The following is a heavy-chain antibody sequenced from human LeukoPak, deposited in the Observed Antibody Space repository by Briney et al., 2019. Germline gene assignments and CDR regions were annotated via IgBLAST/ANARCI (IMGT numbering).Heavy chain of an antibody. V-gene: IGHV1-2*02. Sequence: ASVKVSCQTSGYSFSAFYLHWVRQAPGQGLEWLGWINPNSGGSHSTQKFQGRVTMTRDTSISTAYMELSRLRSDDTAVYYCARGGELWFGELLWSTFDYWAREPWSPSPQ. CDR3: ARGGELWFGELLWSTFDY. CDR1: GYSFSAFY. D-gene: IGHD3-10*01. J-gene: IGHJ4*02. CDR2: INPNSGGS.